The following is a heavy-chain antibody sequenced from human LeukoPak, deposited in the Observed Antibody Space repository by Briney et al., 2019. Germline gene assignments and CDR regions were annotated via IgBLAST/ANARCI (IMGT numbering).Heavy chain of an antibody. CDR2: ISYDGSNK. CDR3: ARTQWLDYYGFDY. D-gene: IGHD6-19*01. J-gene: IGHJ4*02. Sequence: PGRSLRLSCAASAFTFSSYAMHWVRQAPGKGLEWVAVISYDGSNKYYADSVKGRFTISRDNSKNTLYLQMNSLRAEDTAVYYCARTQWLDYYGFDYWGQGTLVTVSS. CDR1: AFTFSSYA. V-gene: IGHV3-30*08.